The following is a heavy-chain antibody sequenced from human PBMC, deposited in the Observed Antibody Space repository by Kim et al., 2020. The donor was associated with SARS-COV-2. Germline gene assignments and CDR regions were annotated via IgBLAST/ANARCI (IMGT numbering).Heavy chain of an antibody. J-gene: IGHJ4*02. V-gene: IGHV3-15*01. Sequence: APVKGRFTISRDDSKNTLYLQINSLKTEDTAVYYCTTVSSVAGTWTTGGYWGQGTLVTVSS. D-gene: IGHD6-19*01. CDR3: TTVSSVAGTWTTGGY.